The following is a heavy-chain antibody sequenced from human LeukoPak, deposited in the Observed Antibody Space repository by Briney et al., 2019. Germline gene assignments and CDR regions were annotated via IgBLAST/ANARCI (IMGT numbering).Heavy chain of an antibody. J-gene: IGHJ4*02. CDR3: AKLNSYGDY. CDR1: GFTFSNHG. D-gene: IGHD5-18*01. Sequence: GGSLRLSCAVSGFTFSNHGMSWVRQAPGKGLEGVSTISANGGSTYYADSVKGRFTISRDNSNNMVYLQMDSLRAEDTATYYCAKLNSYGDYWGQGTLVTISS. CDR2: ISANGGST. V-gene: IGHV3-23*01.